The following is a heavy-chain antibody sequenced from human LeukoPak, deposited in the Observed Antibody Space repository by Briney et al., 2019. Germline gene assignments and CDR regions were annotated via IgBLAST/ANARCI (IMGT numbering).Heavy chain of an antibody. Sequence: GGSLRLSCAASGFTFSSYAMSWVRQAPGKGLEWVSAISGSGGSTYYADSVKGRFTISRDNSKNTLYLQMNSLRAEDTAVYYCAKDPRITMIVVVTTHFDYWGQGTIVTVSS. V-gene: IGHV3-23*01. J-gene: IGHJ4*02. CDR2: ISGSGGST. D-gene: IGHD3-22*01. CDR3: AKDPRITMIVVVTTHFDY. CDR1: GFTFSSYA.